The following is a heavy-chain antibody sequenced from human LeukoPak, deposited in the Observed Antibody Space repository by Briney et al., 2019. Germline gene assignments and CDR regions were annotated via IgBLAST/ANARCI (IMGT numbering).Heavy chain of an antibody. Sequence: GTLTLSCAASGFTFSSCAMSCLRQAPGKGLLWWIAISDSGGSTYYADSVKGRFTISIDNSKNTLYLQMNSLTAEATAVYYCANPNSGDSGWYGPDYWGQGTLVTVSS. V-gene: IGHV3-23*01. CDR1: GFTFSSCA. CDR3: ANPNSGDSGWYGPDY. J-gene: IGHJ4*02. CDR2: ISDSGGST. D-gene: IGHD6-19*01.